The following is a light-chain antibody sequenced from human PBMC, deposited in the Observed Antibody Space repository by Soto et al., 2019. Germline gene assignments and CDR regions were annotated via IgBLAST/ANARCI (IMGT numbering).Light chain of an antibody. J-gene: IGKJ1*01. CDR2: ASS. Sequence: EIVMTQSPAILSVSPGERATLSCRASQNINRNLAWYQQKPGQTPRLLIYASSTRATDIPVRFSGSGSGTEFTLTISGLQSEDFAIYRCQQYNDWPRTFGQGTKVEIK. V-gene: IGKV3-15*01. CDR1: QNINRN. CDR3: QQYNDWPRT.